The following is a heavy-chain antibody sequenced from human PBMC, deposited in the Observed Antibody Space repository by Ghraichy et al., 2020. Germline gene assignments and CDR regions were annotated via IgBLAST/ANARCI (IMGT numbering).Heavy chain of an antibody. J-gene: IGHJ4*02. CDR1: GFTFSSYG. D-gene: IGHD3-10*01. CDR2: IRYDGSNK. Sequence: GGSLRLSCAASGFTFSSYGMHWVRQAPGKGLEWVAFIRYDGSNKYYADSVKGRFTISRDNSKNTLYLQMNSLRAEDTAVYYCAKPPSGELLSPHFDYWGQGTLVTVSS. V-gene: IGHV3-30*02. CDR3: AKPPSGELLSPHFDY.